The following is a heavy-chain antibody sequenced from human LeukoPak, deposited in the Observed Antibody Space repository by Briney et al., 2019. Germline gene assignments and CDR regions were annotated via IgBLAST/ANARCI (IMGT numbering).Heavy chain of an antibody. CDR1: GGSISSYY. CDR3: ARRYYYDSSGSDN. D-gene: IGHD3-22*01. Sequence: SETLSLTCTVSGGSISSYYWSWIRQPPGKGLEWIGYIYYSGSTNYNPSLKSRVTISVDTSKNQFSLKLSSVTAADTAVYYCARRYYYDSSGSDNWGQGTLVTVSS. V-gene: IGHV4-59*08. J-gene: IGHJ4*02. CDR2: IYYSGST.